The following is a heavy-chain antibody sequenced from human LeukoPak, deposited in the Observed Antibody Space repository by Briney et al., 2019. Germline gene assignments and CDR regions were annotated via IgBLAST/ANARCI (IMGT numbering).Heavy chain of an antibody. CDR1: GGTFSSYA. CDR3: AGGTYYYGSGSYYRKRYYYYGMDV. D-gene: IGHD3-10*01. CDR2: IIPIFGTA. J-gene: IGHJ6*04. Sequence: ASVKVSCKASGGTFSSYAISWVRQAPGQGLEWVGGIIPIFGTANYAQKFQGRVTITADKSTSTAYMELSSLRSEDTAVYYCAGGTYYYGSGSYYRKRYYYYGMDVWGKGTTVTVSS. V-gene: IGHV1-69*06.